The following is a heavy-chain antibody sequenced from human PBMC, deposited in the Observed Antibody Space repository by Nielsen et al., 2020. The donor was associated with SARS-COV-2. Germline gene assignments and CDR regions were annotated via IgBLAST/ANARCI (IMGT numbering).Heavy chain of an antibody. CDR2: ISSGSSTM. V-gene: IGHV3-48*01. Sequence: GESLKISCAASGFAFSGYSMNWVRQAPGKGLEWLSYISSGSSTMYYADSVKGRFTISRDNAKNSLYLRMNSLRVEDTAVYYCVKWVQLDLGYYYHGMDVWGQGTTVTVSS. D-gene: IGHD6-6*01. J-gene: IGHJ6*02. CDR1: GFAFSGYS. CDR3: VKWVQLDLGYYYHGMDV.